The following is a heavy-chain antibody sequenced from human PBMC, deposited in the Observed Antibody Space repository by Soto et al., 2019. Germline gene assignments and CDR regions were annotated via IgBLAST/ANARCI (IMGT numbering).Heavy chain of an antibody. CDR3: ARDLLVRGVIITPSNWFDP. D-gene: IGHD3-10*01. CDR1: GYTFTSYA. J-gene: IGHJ5*02. Sequence: ASVKVSCKASGYTFTSYAMHWVRQAPGQRLEWMGWINAGNGNTKYSQKFQGRVTITRDTSASTAYMELSSLRSEDTAVYYCARDLLVRGVIITPSNWFDPWGQGTLVTVSS. V-gene: IGHV1-3*01. CDR2: INAGNGNT.